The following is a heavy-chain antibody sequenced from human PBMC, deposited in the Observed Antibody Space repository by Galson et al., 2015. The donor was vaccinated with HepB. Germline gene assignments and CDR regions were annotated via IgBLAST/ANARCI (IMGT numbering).Heavy chain of an antibody. CDR2: IRATSSYV. Sequence: SLRLSCAAYGFTFSRHSMNWIRQAQGKGLEWVSSIRATSSYVHHADSMRDRFTITRDYAKNSLFLRMTSLRVEDKAVYYCAGGSTEDITLLVVTTSVGLFVPWGHGTLVTVSP. CDR1: GFTFSRHS. CDR3: AGGSTEDITLLVVTTSVGLFVP. J-gene: IGHJ5*02. D-gene: IGHD3-3*01. V-gene: IGHV3-21*01.